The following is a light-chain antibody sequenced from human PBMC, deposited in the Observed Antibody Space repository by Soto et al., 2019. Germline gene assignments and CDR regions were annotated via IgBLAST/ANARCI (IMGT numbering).Light chain of an antibody. CDR3: MQALQTPNT. CDR2: LGS. Sequence: DIVITQSPLSLPVTPGEPASISCSSSQSLLHSNGYNYLDWYLQKPGQSPQLLIYLGSNRVSGVPDRFSGSGSGTDFTLKISRVEAEDVGVYYCMQALQTPNTFGQGTKVDIK. V-gene: IGKV2-28*01. CDR1: QSLLHSNGYNY. J-gene: IGKJ1*01.